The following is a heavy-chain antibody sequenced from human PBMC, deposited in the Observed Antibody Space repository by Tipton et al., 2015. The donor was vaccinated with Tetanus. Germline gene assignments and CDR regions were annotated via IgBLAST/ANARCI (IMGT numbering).Heavy chain of an antibody. CDR1: GFTFSTYT. J-gene: IGHJ4*02. CDR2: ISGTGSIV. D-gene: IGHD1-7*01. V-gene: IGHV3-21*01. CDR3: VRGGGISGTTTPFDH. Sequence: SLRLSCAASGFTFSTYTLNWVRQTPGKGLEWVSSISGTGSIVKDADSVRGRFTISRDNAKNTLYLQMNSLRAEDTAVYYCVRGGGISGTTTPFDHWAQGTLVTVSS.